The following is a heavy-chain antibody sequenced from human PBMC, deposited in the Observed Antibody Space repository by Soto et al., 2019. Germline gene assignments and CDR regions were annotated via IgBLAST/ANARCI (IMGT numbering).Heavy chain of an antibody. J-gene: IGHJ6*02. CDR2: IYYSGET. V-gene: IGHV4-59*01. Sequence: QVQLQESGPGLVKPSETLSLTCTVSGDSISRYYWSWIRLSPGKGLEWIGYIYYSGETNYNPSVKSRVTISVDRLRNQFSLNLSSVTAADTAVYYCARDQGGEFLKGSGMDVWGQGTTVTVSS. CDR1: GDSISRYY. CDR3: ARDQGGEFLKGSGMDV. D-gene: IGHD3-10*01.